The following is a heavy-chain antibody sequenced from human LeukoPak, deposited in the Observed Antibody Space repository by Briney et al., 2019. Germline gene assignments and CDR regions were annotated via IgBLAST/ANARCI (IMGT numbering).Heavy chain of an antibody. V-gene: IGHV4-4*07. D-gene: IGHD2-2*01. Sequence: PSETLSLTCTVSGGSISSYYWSWIRQPAGEGLEWIGRVYSSGTTNYNPSLQSRVTMSVDSSKNQFSLKLNSVTAADTAVYYCARGRYCTTTSCTYWYFDLWGRGTLVIVSS. J-gene: IGHJ2*01. CDR2: VYSSGTT. CDR3: ARGRYCTTTSCTYWYFDL. CDR1: GGSISSYY.